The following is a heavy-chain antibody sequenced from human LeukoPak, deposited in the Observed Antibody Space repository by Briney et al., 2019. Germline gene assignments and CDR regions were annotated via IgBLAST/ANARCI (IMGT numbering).Heavy chain of an antibody. CDR3: ARRHIVTDAFDI. Sequence: GGSLRLSCAAFGFMFSTYEMNWVRQAPGKGLEWVSYISSSGCIRYYADSVKGRFTISRDNAKNSLYLQMNSLRAEDTAVYYCARRHIVTDAFDIWGQGTMVTVSS. J-gene: IGHJ3*02. D-gene: IGHD2/OR15-2a*01. CDR2: ISSSGCIR. CDR1: GFMFSTYE. V-gene: IGHV3-48*03.